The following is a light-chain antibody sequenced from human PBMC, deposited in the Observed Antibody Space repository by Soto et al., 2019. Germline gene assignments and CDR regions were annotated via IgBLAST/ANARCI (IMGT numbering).Light chain of an antibody. CDR2: GAS. V-gene: IGKV3-20*01. Sequence: EILLTQSPGTLSLSPGDRATLSCRASQSVSSSYLSWYQLKPGQAPRLLIYGASSRATGIPDRFSGSGSGTDFTLTISRLEPEDFAVYYCQQYGYSFRAFGQGTKVEL. J-gene: IGKJ1*01. CDR1: QSVSSSY. CDR3: QQYGYSFRA.